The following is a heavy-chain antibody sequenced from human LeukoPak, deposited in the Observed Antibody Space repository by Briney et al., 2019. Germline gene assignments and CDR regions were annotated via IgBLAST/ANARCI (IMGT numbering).Heavy chain of an antibody. D-gene: IGHD6-19*01. CDR1: GYTFTGYD. V-gene: IGHV1-8*01. Sequence: ASVKVSCKASGYTFTGYDINWLRQATGQGLEWMGWMSPNSGNTGYAQKLQGRVTMTRNTSIGTAYMELTSLRSEDTAVYYCARALSGCVLCFDYWGQGTLVTVSS. CDR3: ARALSGCVLCFDY. CDR2: MSPNSGNT. J-gene: IGHJ4*02.